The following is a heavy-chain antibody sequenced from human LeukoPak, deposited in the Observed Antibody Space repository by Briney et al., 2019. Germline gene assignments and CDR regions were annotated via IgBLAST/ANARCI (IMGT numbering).Heavy chain of an antibody. CDR2: INSDGSST. CDR3: AKGLLWFGELFPLNFDY. V-gene: IGHV3-74*01. CDR1: GFTFSSYW. D-gene: IGHD3-10*01. Sequence: GGSLRLSCAASGFTFSSYWMHWVRQAPGKGLVWVSRINSDGSSTSYADSVKGRFTISRDDSKNTLYLQMNSLRAEDTAVYYCAKGLLWFGELFPLNFDYWGQGTLVTVSS. J-gene: IGHJ4*02.